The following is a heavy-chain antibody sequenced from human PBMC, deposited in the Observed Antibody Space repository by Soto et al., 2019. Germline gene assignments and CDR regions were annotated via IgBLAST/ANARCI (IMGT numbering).Heavy chain of an antibody. V-gene: IGHV1-18*01. J-gene: IGHJ6*02. D-gene: IGHD6-13*01. CDR1: GYTFTSYG. Sequence: QVQLVQSGAEVKKPGASVKVSCKASGYTFTSYGISWVRQAPGQGLEWMGWISAYNGNTKYAQKLQGRVTMTTDTSTSTAYMELRSLRSDVTAVYYSARCSSTIYYYYGMDVWGQGTTLTVSS. CDR3: ARCSSTIYYYYGMDV. CDR2: ISAYNGNT.